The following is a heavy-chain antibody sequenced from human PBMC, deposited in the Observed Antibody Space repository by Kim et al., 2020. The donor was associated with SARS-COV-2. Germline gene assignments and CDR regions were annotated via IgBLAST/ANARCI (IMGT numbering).Heavy chain of an antibody. CDR3: ARAYCSGGSCYYYYYGMDV. J-gene: IGHJ6*01. CDR1: GGSFSGYY. CDR2: INHSGST. D-gene: IGHD2-15*01. V-gene: IGHV4-34*01. Sequence: SETLSLTCAVYGGSFSGYYWSWIRQPPGKGLEWIGEINHSGSTNYNPSLKSRVTISVDASKNQFSLKLSSVTAADTAVYYCARAYCSGGSCYYYYYGMDV.